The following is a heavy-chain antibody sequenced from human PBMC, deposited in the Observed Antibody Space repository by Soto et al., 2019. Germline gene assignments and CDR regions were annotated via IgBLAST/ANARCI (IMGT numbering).Heavy chain of an antibody. CDR2: ISGSGGST. V-gene: IGHV3-23*01. J-gene: IGHJ4*02. CDR3: AKDRRISGSYPAFDH. CDR1: GFTFSSYA. D-gene: IGHD1-26*01. Sequence: GGSLRLSCAASGFTFSSYAMSWVRQAPGKGLEWVSAISGSGGSTYYADSVKGRFTISRDNSKNTLYLQMNSLRAEDTAVYYCAKDRRISGSYPAFDHWGQGILVTVSS.